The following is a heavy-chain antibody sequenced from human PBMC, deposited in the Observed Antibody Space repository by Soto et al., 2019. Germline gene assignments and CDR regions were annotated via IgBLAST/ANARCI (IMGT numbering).Heavy chain of an antibody. CDR1: GYTFTSYY. D-gene: IGHD2-2*02. V-gene: IGHV1-46*01. Sequence: SVKVSCKASGYTFTSYYMHWVRHAPGQGLEWMGIINPSGGSTSYAQKFQGRVTMTRDTSTSTVYMELSSLRSEDTAVYYCARDLYCSSTSCYKNYYYGMDVWGQGTTVTVSS. CDR2: INPSGGST. J-gene: IGHJ6*02. CDR3: ARDLYCSSTSCYKNYYYGMDV.